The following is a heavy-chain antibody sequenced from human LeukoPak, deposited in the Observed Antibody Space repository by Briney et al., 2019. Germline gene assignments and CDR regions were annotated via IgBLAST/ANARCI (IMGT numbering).Heavy chain of an antibody. CDR2: ISGSGGST. D-gene: IGHD1-1*01. J-gene: IGHJ4*02. V-gene: IGHV3-23*01. Sequence: GGSLRLSCVASGFTFSTYAMTWVRQAPGKGLEWVSGISGSGGSTYYADSVKGRFTISRDNSKNTLYLQMNNLRAEDTALYYCAKGYWNPGYWGQGTLVTVSS. CDR1: GFTFSTYA. CDR3: AKGYWNPGY.